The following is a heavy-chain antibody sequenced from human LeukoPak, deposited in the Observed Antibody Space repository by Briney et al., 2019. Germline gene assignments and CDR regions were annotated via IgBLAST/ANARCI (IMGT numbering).Heavy chain of an antibody. CDR3: ANTELTVGYPDY. CDR2: IRYDGSNK. J-gene: IGHJ4*02. Sequence: GGSLRLSCAASGFTFSSYAMHWVRQAPGKGLEWVAFIRYDGSNKYYADSVKGRFTISRDNSKNTLYLQMNSLRAEDTAVYYCANTELTVGYPDYWGQGTLVTVSS. D-gene: IGHD4-23*01. CDR1: GFTFSSYA. V-gene: IGHV3-30*02.